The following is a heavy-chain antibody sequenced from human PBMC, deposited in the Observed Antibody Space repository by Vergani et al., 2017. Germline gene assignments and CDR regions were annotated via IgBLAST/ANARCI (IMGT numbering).Heavy chain of an antibody. J-gene: IGHJ4*02. CDR2: ISSNGGST. Sequence: EVQLVESGGGLVQPGGSLRLSCSASGFTFSSYAMHWVRQAPGKGLEYVSAISSNGGSTYYADSVMGRFTISRDNSKNTLYLQMSSLRAEDTAVYYCVKGTPATVTVADYWGQGTLVTVSS. CDR1: GFTFSSYA. CDR3: VKGTPATVTVADY. V-gene: IGHV3-64D*06. D-gene: IGHD4-11*01.